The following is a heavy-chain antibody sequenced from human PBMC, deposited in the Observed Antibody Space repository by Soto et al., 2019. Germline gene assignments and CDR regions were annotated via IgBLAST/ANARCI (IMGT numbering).Heavy chain of an antibody. CDR2: MNAKSGDT. Sequence: QAHLEQSGAELKRPGAAVKVSCKAAGHHFSAFDINRLRHASGQGPEWMGRMNAKSGDTFFPQRFQGKFNMTWDTSLSTAYMEVGSLTSDDTAIYYCARGNPFNYAGFDVWGQGTTVAVSS. CDR1: GHHFSAFD. J-gene: IGHJ6*02. D-gene: IGHD3-16*01. V-gene: IGHV1-8*01. CDR3: ARGNPFNYAGFDV.